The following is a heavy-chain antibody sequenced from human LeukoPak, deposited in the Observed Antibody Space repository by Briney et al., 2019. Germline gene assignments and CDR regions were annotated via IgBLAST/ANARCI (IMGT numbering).Heavy chain of an antibody. Sequence: GESLKISCKGSGYSFSDYWIGWVRQVPGKGPEWMGFIYPADSDTRYSPSFQGQVTISADKSITTAYLQWRSLKASDTAMYYCAVTATNSGYFDSWGQGALVTVSS. V-gene: IGHV5-51*01. D-gene: IGHD1-26*01. CDR1: GYSFSDYW. J-gene: IGHJ4*02. CDR2: IYPADSDT. CDR3: AVTATNSGYFDS.